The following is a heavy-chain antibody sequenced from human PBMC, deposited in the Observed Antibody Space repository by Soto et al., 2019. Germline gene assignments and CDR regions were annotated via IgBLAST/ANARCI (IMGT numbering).Heavy chain of an antibody. Sequence: SVKVSCKASGGTFSSYAISWVRQAPGQGLEWMGGINPIFGTANYAQKFQDRVTITADTSTSTAYMELSSLRSEDTAVYYCARDTGDGTFDFWGQGTLVTVSS. V-gene: IGHV1-69*06. D-gene: IGHD7-27*01. J-gene: IGHJ4*02. CDR2: INPIFGTA. CDR1: GGTFSSYA. CDR3: ARDTGDGTFDF.